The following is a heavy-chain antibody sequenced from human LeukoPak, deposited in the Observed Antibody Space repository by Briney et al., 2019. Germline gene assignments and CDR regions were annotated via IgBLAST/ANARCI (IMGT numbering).Heavy chain of an antibody. V-gene: IGHV3-30-3*01. CDR2: ISYDGTNN. D-gene: IGHD6-19*01. CDR1: GFTFNSVA. CDR3: ASEGSGWQFDY. Sequence: GGSLSLSCAASGFTFNSVAMHWVRQAPGKRLEWVAFISYDGTNNYYADSVKGRFTISRDNSKKTMYLQMNGLRGEDTAVYYCASEGSGWQFDYWGQGTLVTVSS. J-gene: IGHJ4*02.